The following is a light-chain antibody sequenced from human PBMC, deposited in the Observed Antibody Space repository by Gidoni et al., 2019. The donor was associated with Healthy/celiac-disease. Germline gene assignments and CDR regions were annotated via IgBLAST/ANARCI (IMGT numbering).Light chain of an antibody. CDR2: GAS. CDR1: QSVNSN. Sequence: EIVMTQSPATLSVSPGDRATLSCRASQSVNSNLAWYQQKPGQAPRLLIYGASTRATGIPARFSGSGSGTEFTLTISSLQSEDFAVYYCQQYNNWPPWTFXQXTKVEIK. V-gene: IGKV3-15*01. J-gene: IGKJ1*01. CDR3: QQYNNWPPWT.